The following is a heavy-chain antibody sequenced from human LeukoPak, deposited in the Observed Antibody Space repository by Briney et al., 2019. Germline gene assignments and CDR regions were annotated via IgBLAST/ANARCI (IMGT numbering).Heavy chain of an antibody. CDR3: ARLTPYSGSPLGDY. Sequence: SETLSLTCTVSGGSISSSSNFWGWIRQPPGKGLEWIGSISYSGSAYYNPSLKSRVTMSGDTSKNQFSLKLSSVTAADTAVYYCARLTPYSGSPLGDYWGQGTLVTVSS. CDR1: GGSISSSSNF. D-gene: IGHD1-26*01. J-gene: IGHJ4*02. V-gene: IGHV4-39*01. CDR2: ISYSGSA.